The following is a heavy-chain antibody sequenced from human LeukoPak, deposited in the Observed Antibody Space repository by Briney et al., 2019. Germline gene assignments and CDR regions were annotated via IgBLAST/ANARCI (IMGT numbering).Heavy chain of an antibody. CDR1: GFTFSRHG. CDR3: AKSTTVTTQQRGYFDY. J-gene: IGHJ4*02. Sequence: GGSLRLSCAPSGFTFSRHGMHWVRQAPGKGLEWVAVISYDGSNKYFADSVKGRFTISRDNPKSTLYLQMNSLRAEDTAVYYCAKSTTVTTQQRGYFDYWGQGTLVTVSS. V-gene: IGHV3-30*18. CDR2: ISYDGSNK. D-gene: IGHD4-11*01.